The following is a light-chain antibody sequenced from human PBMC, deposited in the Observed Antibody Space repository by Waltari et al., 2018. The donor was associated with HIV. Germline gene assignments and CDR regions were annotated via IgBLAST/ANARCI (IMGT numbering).Light chain of an antibody. CDR3: CSYSDSGTIL. CDR2: DVT. Sequence: SALTQPASVSGSPGQSITISCLGASSDIGSFDYVSWDQQHPDKAPKLILYDVTYRPSAVSGRFSGSRSGSMASLTISGLQPEAEADYFCCSYSDSGTILFGGGTRVTVL. J-gene: IGLJ2*01. CDR1: SSDIGSFDY. V-gene: IGLV2-14*03.